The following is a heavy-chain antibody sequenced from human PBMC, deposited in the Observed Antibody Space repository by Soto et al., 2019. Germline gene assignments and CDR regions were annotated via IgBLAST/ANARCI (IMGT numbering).Heavy chain of an antibody. CDR1: GFTFSSYG. CDR2: IWYDGSNK. Sequence: QVQLVESGGGVVQPGRSLRLSCAASGFTFSSYGMHWVRQAPGKGLEWVAVIWYDGSNKYYADSVKGRFTISRDNSKNTLNLQMNSLRAEDTAVYYCARSFPRIVGGGVDYWGQGTLVTVSS. CDR3: ARSFPRIVGGGVDY. V-gene: IGHV3-33*01. J-gene: IGHJ4*02. D-gene: IGHD3-22*01.